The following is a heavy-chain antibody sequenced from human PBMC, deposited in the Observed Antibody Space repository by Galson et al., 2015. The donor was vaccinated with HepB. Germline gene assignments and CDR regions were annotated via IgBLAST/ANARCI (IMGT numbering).Heavy chain of an antibody. CDR3: ARVGTVDCSSTSCYDEPNHYYYGMDV. J-gene: IGHJ6*02. V-gene: IGHV1-2*04. D-gene: IGHD2-2*01. CDR2: INPNSGGT. CDR1: GYTFTGYY. Sequence: SVKVSCKASGYTFTGYYMHWVRQAPGQGLEWMGWINPNSGGTNYAQKFQGWVTMTRDTSISTAYMELSRLRSDDTAVYYCARVGTVDCSSTSCYDEPNHYYYGMDVWGQGTTVTVSS.